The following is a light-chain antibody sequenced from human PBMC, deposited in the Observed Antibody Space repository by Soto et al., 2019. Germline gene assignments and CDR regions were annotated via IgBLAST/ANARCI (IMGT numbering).Light chain of an antibody. CDR3: CSYSTSDTFWV. CDR1: NGDVGMYNL. CDR2: ETT. J-gene: IGLJ3*02. Sequence: QYVLTQPASVSGSPGQSITISCTGSNGDVGMYNLVSWYQLHPGKAPKLIIYETTTRPSGVSIRFSGSKSGNTASLTVSGLQTEDEADYFCCSYSTSDTFWVFGGGTKLTVL. V-gene: IGLV2-23*01.